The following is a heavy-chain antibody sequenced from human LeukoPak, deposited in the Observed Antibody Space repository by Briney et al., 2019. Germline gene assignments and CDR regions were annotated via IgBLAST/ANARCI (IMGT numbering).Heavy chain of an antibody. CDR3: ARQGGYCSSTRCYESWFDP. D-gene: IGHD2-2*01. CDR1: GYSFTSYW. V-gene: IGHV5-51*01. J-gene: IGHJ5*02. CDR2: IYPGDSDT. Sequence: GESLKISCKGSGYSFTSYWIGWVRQMPGKSLEWMGIIYPGDSDTRYSPSFQGQVTISADKSISTAYLQWSSLKASDTAMYYCARQGGYCSSTRCYESWFDPWGQGTLVTVSS.